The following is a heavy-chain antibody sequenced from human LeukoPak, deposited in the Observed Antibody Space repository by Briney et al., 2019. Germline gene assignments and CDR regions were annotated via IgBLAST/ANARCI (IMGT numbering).Heavy chain of an antibody. J-gene: IGHJ4*02. CDR1: GGSISSYY. Sequence: PSETLSPTFWVFGGSISSYYWSWFRQPPGKGLEWLGYIYYSGSTHYNPSLKSRVTLSVHTSQNQFSLKLRSVPAADTAVYCCARLYGSSTSCPNVPAFDYWGQGTLVTVSS. CDR3: ARLYGSSTSCPNVPAFDY. CDR2: IYYSGST. V-gene: IGHV4-59*12. D-gene: IGHD2-2*01.